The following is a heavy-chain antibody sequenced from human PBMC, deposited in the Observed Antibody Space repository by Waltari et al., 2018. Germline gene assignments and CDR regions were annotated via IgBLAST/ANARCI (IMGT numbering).Heavy chain of an antibody. D-gene: IGHD1-26*01. V-gene: IGHV3-33*01. CDR2: IVDDGSKK. J-gene: IGHJ6*02. Sequence: QEKLVESGGGVVQSGRSLKLSCEASGFSFTNYGMHWVRQAPGKGLEWVAIIVDDGSKKYYADSVKGRFDIARDNSRNTLYLQMDSLRAEDTAVYFCARDQYGESFYYAMNVWGQGTAVTVSS. CDR3: ARDQYGESFYYAMNV. CDR1: GFSFTNYG.